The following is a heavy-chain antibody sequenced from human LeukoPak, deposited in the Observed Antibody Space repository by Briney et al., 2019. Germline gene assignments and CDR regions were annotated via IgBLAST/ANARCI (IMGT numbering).Heavy chain of an antibody. D-gene: IGHD2-15*01. CDR2: IGVTGDT. Sequence: GGSLRLSCAASGFTFSKDDFHWVRQAPGKGLEWVAAIGVTGDTYYADSVKGRFTISREDAANSLYLQMRSLGAGDTALYYCTKEFCGSRAACAGGSYYDFLGRCALVTVSS. CDR1: GFTFSKDD. V-gene: IGHV3-13*01. J-gene: IGHJ2*01. CDR3: TKEFCGSRAACAGGSYYDF.